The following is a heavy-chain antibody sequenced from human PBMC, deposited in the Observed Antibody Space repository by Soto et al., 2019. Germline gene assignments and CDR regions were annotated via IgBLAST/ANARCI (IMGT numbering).Heavy chain of an antibody. CDR1: GFTFSSYT. J-gene: IGHJ4*02. D-gene: IGHD3-22*01. CDR3: ARYRFDSSGYYYSVLDY. Sequence: GGSLSLSCAASGFTFSSYTMHWVRQAPGKGLEWVAVISYDGSNKYYADSVKGRFTISRDNSKNTLYLQMNSLRAEDTAVYYCARYRFDSSGYYYSVLDYWGQGTLVTVS. V-gene: IGHV3-30-3*01. CDR2: ISYDGSNK.